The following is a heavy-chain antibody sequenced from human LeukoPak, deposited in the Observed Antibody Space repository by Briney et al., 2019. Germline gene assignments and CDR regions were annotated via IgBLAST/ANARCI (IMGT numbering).Heavy chain of an antibody. CDR1: GFTFSNYA. D-gene: IGHD1-14*01. CDR3: ARVGISPAAFDI. V-gene: IGHV3-64*01. J-gene: IGHJ3*02. CDR2: ISSNGGST. Sequence: QPGGSLRLSCAASGFTFSNYAMHWVRQAPGKGLEYVSAISSNGGSTYYANSVKGRFTISRDNSKNTLYLQMGSLRAEDMAVYYCARVGISPAAFDIWGQGTMVTVSS.